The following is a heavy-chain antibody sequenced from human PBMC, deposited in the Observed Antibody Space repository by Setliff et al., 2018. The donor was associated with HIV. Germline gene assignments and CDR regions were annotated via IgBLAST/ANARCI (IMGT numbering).Heavy chain of an antibody. CDR2: ISAYDGDT. D-gene: IGHD4-4*01. CDR1: GYTFTSYA. V-gene: IGHV1-18*01. J-gene: IGHJ4*02. Sequence: ASVKVSCKASGYTFTSYAMHWVRQAPGQRPEWMGWISAYDGDTKYAQKFHNRLSMTADTSTTTAYMDLRGLTSDDTGVYYCARVGLSAVPFPTVYWGQGTLVTVSS. CDR3: ARVGLSAVPFPTVY.